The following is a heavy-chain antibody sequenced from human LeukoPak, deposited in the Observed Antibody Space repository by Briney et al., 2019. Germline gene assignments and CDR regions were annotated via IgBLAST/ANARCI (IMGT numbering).Heavy chain of an antibody. CDR1: GFTFSSYW. Sequence: GGSLRLSCAAAGFTFSSYWMHWVRHAPGKGRGWGSRINPDGSTTSYADSAKGRFTISRDSAKNTLYLQMTSLRAEDTAVYYCARVSVGRYYFDNWGQGTPVTVS. V-gene: IGHV3-74*01. CDR3: ARVSVGRYYFDN. CDR2: INPDGSTT. J-gene: IGHJ4*02. D-gene: IGHD3-3*02.